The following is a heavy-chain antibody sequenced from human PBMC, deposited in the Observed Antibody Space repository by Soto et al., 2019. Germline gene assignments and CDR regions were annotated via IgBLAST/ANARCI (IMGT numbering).Heavy chain of an antibody. Sequence: SETLSLTCTVSGGSISSYYWSWIRQPPGKGLEWIGYIYYSGSTNYNPSLKSRVTISVDTSKNQFSLKLSSVTAADTAVYYCARHYGDARGYYYYYYYMDVWGKGTTVTVSS. CDR1: GGSISSYY. CDR2: IYYSGST. D-gene: IGHD4-17*01. V-gene: IGHV4-59*08. CDR3: ARHYGDARGYYYYYYYMDV. J-gene: IGHJ6*03.